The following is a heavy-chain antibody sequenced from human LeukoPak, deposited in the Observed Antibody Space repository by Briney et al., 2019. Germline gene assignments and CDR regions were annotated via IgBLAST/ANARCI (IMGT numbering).Heavy chain of an antibody. Sequence: PGGSLRLSCAASGFTLSSYAMSWVRQAPGKGLEWVSAISGSGGSTYYADSVKGRFTISRDNSKNTLYLQMNSLRAEDTAVYYCASRIAVALSLDYWGQGTLVTVSS. CDR2: ISGSGGST. CDR3: ASRIAVALSLDY. CDR1: GFTLSSYA. J-gene: IGHJ4*02. V-gene: IGHV3-23*01. D-gene: IGHD6-19*01.